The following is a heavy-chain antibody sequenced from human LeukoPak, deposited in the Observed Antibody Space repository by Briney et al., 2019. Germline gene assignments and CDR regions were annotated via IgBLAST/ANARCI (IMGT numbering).Heavy chain of an antibody. CDR2: ILHNGST. V-gene: IGHV4-30-2*01. D-gene: IGHD3-10*01. J-gene: IGHJ4*02. Sequence: PSETLSLTCTVSGDSISSGDYYWSWIRQTPGKGLEWVGEILHNGSTDYNPSLKSRAIISIDVSKNQFSLKLSSVTAADTAVYYCARDYGSGSYSYFDYWGQGTLVTVSS. CDR3: ARDYGSGSYSYFDY. CDR1: GDSISSGDYY.